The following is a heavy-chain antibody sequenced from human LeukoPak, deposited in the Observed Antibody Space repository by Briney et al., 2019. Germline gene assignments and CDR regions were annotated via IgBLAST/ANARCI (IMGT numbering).Heavy chain of an antibody. Sequence: GGSLRLSCAASGFTFSSYAMSWVRQAPGKGLEWVSAISGSGGSAYYADSVKGRFTISRDNSKNTLYLQMNSLRVEDTAVYFCARGHLGLGVWGQGTTVTVSS. J-gene: IGHJ6*02. V-gene: IGHV3-23*01. CDR1: GFTFSSYA. CDR3: ARGHLGLGV. CDR2: ISGSGGSA.